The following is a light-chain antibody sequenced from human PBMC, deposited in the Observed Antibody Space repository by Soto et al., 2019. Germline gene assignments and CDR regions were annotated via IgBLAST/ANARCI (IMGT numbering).Light chain of an antibody. CDR2: GAS. Sequence: EIVMTQSPATLSVSPGGRAPLSCRASQSISDTLAWYQQKPGQAPRLLIHGASTRAPGFPARFSGSGSGTDFTLTISSLQSEDFAVYYCKQYDNWPWTFGQGTKVDIK. J-gene: IGKJ1*01. V-gene: IGKV3-15*01. CDR3: KQYDNWPWT. CDR1: QSISDT.